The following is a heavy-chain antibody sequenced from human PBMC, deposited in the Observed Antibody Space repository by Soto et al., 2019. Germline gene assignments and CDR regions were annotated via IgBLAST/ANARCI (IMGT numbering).Heavy chain of an antibody. J-gene: IGHJ4*02. V-gene: IGHV3-23*01. CDR2: ISGSGGST. Sequence: QPGGSLRLSCAASGFTFSSYAMSWVRQAPGKGLEWVSAISGSGGSTYYADSVKGRFTISRDNSKNTLYLQMNSLRAEDTAVYYCAKRKTPYYDFWSGFDYWGQGTLVTVSS. D-gene: IGHD3-3*01. CDR1: GFTFSSYA. CDR3: AKRKTPYYDFWSGFDY.